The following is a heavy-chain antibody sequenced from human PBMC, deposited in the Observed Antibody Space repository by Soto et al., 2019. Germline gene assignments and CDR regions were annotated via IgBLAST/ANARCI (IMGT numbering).Heavy chain of an antibody. Sequence: SVKVSCKASGGTFSSYAISWVRQAPGQGLEWMGGIIPIFGTANYAQKFQGRVTITADKSTSTAYMELRSLRSEDTAVYYCARVRGRVPAAITGTTGGPFDYWGQGTLVTVSS. CDR3: ARVRGRVPAAITGTTGGPFDY. CDR1: GGTFSSYA. V-gene: IGHV1-69*06. CDR2: IIPIFGTA. J-gene: IGHJ4*02. D-gene: IGHD2-2*02.